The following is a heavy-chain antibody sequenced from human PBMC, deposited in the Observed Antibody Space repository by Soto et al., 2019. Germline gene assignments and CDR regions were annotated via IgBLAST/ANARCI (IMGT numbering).Heavy chain of an antibody. CDR2: INGGNGDT. D-gene: IGHD1-26*01. J-gene: IGHJ3*01. CDR1: GYTFDSYD. Sequence: QVQLVQSGAEVKKPGASVKVSCKASGYTFDSYDMHWVRQAPGQRLEWMGWINGGNGDTKYSQKFQGRLTITRDTSASTVYMELSSLRSEDTAVYYCARAGNFNSGSHYDAFDVWDQGTMVTVSS. CDR3: ARAGNFNSGSHYDAFDV. V-gene: IGHV1-3*01.